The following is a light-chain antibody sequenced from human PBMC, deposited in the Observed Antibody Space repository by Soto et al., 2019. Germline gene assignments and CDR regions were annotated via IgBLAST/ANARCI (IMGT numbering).Light chain of an antibody. V-gene: IGKV1-39*01. CDR2: AAS. CDR1: HIISTY. CDR3: QQTYSAPQK. J-gene: IGKJ1*01. Sequence: DIQMTQSPSSRSASVPPIVTITCRASHIISTYLNWYRQRAGLAPRLLIYAASSLQSGVPPRFSGSGSGTDFTLTISSLQPEDFATYFCQQTYSAPQKFGQGTKVDIK.